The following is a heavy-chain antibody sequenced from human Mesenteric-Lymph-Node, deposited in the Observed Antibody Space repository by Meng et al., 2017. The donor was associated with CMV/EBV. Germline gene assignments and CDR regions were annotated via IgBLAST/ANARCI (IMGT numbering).Heavy chain of an antibody. D-gene: IGHD2-15*01. CDR3: ARGRLGGYYYGMDV. V-gene: IGHV1-2*02. Sequence: ASVKVSCKASGYTFTGYYMHWVRQAPGQGLEWMGWINPNSGGTNYAQKFQGRVTMTGDTSISTAYMELSRLRSEDTAVYYCARGRLGGYYYGMDVWGQGITVTVSS. J-gene: IGHJ6*02. CDR1: GYTFTGYY. CDR2: INPNSGGT.